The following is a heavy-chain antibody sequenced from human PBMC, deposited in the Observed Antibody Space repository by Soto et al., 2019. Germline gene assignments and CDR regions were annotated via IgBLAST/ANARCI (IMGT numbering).Heavy chain of an antibody. V-gene: IGHV4-39*07. CDR3: ARDARVRFLEWLLYGHFDL. Sequence: SETLSLTCTVSGGSISSSSYYWGWIRQPPGKGLEWIGSIYYSGSTYYNPSLKSRVTISVDTSKNQFSLKLSSVTAADTAVYYCARDARVRFLEWLLYGHFDLWGRGTLVTVSS. CDR1: GGSISSSSYY. D-gene: IGHD3-3*01. CDR2: IYYSGST. J-gene: IGHJ2*01.